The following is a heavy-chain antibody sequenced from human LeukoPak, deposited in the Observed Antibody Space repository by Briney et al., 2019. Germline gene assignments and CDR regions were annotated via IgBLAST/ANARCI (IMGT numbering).Heavy chain of an antibody. V-gene: IGHV1-3*01. CDR1: GYTFTSYA. CDR3: ARGPQWFGELSAYFDY. Sequence: ASVKVSCKASGYTFTSYAMHWVRQAPGQRLEWMGWINAGNGNTKYSQKFQGRVTITRDTSASTAYMELSSLRSEDTAVYYCARGPQWFGELSAYFDYWSQGTLVTVSS. D-gene: IGHD3-10*01. CDR2: INAGNGNT. J-gene: IGHJ4*02.